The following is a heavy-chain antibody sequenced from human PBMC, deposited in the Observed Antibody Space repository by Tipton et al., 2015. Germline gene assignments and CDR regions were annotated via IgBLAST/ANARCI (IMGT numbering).Heavy chain of an antibody. CDR2: INHSAST. CDR1: GGSVTSGSYY. Sequence: TLSLTCTVSGGSVTSGSYYWSWIRQPPGKGLECIGEINHSASTNYNPSLKSRVTISVDTSKNQFSLQLNSVTPEDTAVYYCARGRNNAFDIWGQGTLVTVSS. J-gene: IGHJ3*02. V-gene: IGHV4-34*01. CDR3: ARGRNNAFDI.